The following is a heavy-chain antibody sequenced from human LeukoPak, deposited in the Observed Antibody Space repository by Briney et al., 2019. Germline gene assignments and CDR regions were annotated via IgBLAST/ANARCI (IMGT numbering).Heavy chain of an antibody. CDR1: GGSVSSGSYY. Sequence: PSETLSLTCTVSGGSVSSGSYYRGWIRQPPGKGLEWIGYIYYSGSTNYNPSLKSRVTISADTSKNQFSLELSSVTAADTAVYYCARDGDYWGQGTLVTVSS. J-gene: IGHJ4*02. V-gene: IGHV4-61*01. CDR2: IYYSGST. CDR3: ARDGDY.